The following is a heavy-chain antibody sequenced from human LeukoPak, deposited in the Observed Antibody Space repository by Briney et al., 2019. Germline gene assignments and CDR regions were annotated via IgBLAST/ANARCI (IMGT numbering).Heavy chain of an antibody. V-gene: IGHV4-34*01. Sequence: PSETLSLTCAVYGGSFSGYYWSWIRQPPGKGLEWIGEINHSGSTNYNPSLKSRVTISVDTSKNQFSLKLSSVTAADTAVYYCARCMVRGVITDAFDIWGQGTMVTVSS. CDR2: INHSGST. CDR3: ARCMVRGVITDAFDI. CDR1: GGSFSGYY. D-gene: IGHD3-10*01. J-gene: IGHJ3*02.